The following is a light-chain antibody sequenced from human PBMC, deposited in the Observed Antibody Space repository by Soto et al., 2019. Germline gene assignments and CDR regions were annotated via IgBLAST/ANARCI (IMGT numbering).Light chain of an antibody. V-gene: IGKV3-20*01. CDR1: QSLCSNC. CDR2: GAS. CDR3: QQYASSPRT. J-gene: IGKJ1*01. Sequence: EVVLTLSADAMCLSLGDRATLSCRASQSLCSNCLAWYQQKPGQAPRLLIYGASRRATGIPDRFSGSGSGTDFTLTISRLEPEDSAVYYCQQYASSPRTFGQGTKVDIK.